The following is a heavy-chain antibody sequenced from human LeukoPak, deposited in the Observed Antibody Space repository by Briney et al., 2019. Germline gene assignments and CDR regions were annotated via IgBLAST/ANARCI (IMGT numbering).Heavy chain of an antibody. CDR2: INHSGST. D-gene: IGHD3-10*01. Sequence: SSETLSLTCAVYGGSFSGYYWSWIRQPPGKGLEWIGEINHSGSTNYNPSLKSRVTISVDTSKNQFSLKLSSVTAADTAVYYCARGLGYGSGSCYNVGGYYYYMDVWGKGTTVTVSS. CDR1: GGSFSGYY. CDR3: ARGLGYGSGSCYNVGGYYYYMDV. V-gene: IGHV4-34*01. J-gene: IGHJ6*03.